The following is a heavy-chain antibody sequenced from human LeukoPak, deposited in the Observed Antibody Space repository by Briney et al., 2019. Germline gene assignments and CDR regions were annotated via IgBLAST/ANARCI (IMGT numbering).Heavy chain of an antibody. J-gene: IGHJ4*02. V-gene: IGHV3-9*03. CDR3: AKDFTFLQRHQFDY. CDR1: GFTFGDFG. CDR2: ISWSGGTI. Sequence: GGSLRLSCAASGFTFGDFGMHWVRQRPGKGLEWVSGISWSGGTIVYADSVKGRFTISRDNAKNALFLQMNNLRPDDMALYYCAKDFTFLQRHQFDYWGQGTLVTVSS.